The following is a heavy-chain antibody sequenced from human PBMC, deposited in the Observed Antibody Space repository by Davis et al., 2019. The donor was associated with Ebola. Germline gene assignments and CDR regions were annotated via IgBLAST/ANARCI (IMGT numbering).Heavy chain of an antibody. CDR1: GFTFSSYW. Sequence: PGGSLRLSCVASGFTFSSYWMSWVRQAPGKGLEWVANIKQDGSEKYYVDSVKGRFIISRDNAKNSLYLQMNSLRAEDTAVYYCAKLITSSSWFSHPYYFDYWGQGTLVTVSS. CDR3: AKLITSSSWFSHPYYFDY. V-gene: IGHV3-7*03. CDR2: IKQDGSEK. J-gene: IGHJ4*02. D-gene: IGHD6-13*01.